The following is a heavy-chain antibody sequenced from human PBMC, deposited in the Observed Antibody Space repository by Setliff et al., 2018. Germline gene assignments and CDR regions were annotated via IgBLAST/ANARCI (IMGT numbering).Heavy chain of an antibody. CDR1: GGTFSDYY. V-gene: IGHV4-34*10. CDR3: ARKVEQWLTPHFDY. J-gene: IGHJ4*03. Sequence: PSETLSLTCAAYGGTFSDYYWTWIRQPPGKGLEWIGYVHFTGSTNYNPSLKSRVTMSVDVSKSQFSLRLSSVTAADTAVYYCARKVEQWLTPHFDYWVPETLLVTVSS. D-gene: IGHD6-19*01. CDR2: VHFTGST.